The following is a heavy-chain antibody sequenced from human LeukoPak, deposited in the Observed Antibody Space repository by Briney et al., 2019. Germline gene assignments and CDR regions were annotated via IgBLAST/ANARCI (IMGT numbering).Heavy chain of an antibody. V-gene: IGHV3-33*01. CDR1: GFTFSSYG. D-gene: IGHD6-13*01. CDR2: IWYDGSNK. J-gene: IGHJ4*02. CDR3: ARERGSGIAAAVTYYFDY. Sequence: PGGSLRLSCAASGFTFSSYGMRWVRQAPGKGLEWVAVIWYDGSNKYYADSVKGRFTISRDNSKNTLYLQMNSLRAEDTAVYYCARERGSGIAAAVTYYFDYWGQGTLVTVSS.